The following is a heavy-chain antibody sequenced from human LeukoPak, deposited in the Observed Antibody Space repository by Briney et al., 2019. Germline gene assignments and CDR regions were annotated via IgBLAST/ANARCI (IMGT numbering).Heavy chain of an antibody. V-gene: IGHV3-30*19. CDR1: GFTFRTYG. D-gene: IGHD6-13*01. CDR2: IGSDGSDT. J-gene: IGHJ4*02. Sequence: GGSLRLSCAASGFTFRTYGMHWVRQAPGKGLEWVAFIGSDGSDTYYADSVKGRFTISRDNSKNTLFLQMNSLRVEDTAVYYCTRSTPGTWGQGTLVTVSS. CDR3: TRSTPGT.